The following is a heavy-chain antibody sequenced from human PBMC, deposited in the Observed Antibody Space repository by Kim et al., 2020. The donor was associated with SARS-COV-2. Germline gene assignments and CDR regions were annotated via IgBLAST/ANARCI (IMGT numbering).Heavy chain of an antibody. CDR2: IIPILGIA. D-gene: IGHD2-15*01. V-gene: IGHV1-69*04. Sequence: SVKVFCKASGGTFSSYAISWVRQAPGQGLEWMGRIIPILGIANYAQKFQGRVTITADKSTSTAYMELSSLRSEDTAVYYCAPGPYCSGGSCEGSYNWFDPWGQGTLVTVSS. J-gene: IGHJ5*02. CDR3: APGPYCSGGSCEGSYNWFDP. CDR1: GGTFSSYA.